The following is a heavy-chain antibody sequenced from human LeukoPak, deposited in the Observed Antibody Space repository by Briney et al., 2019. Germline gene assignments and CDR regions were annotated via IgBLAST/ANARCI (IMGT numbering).Heavy chain of an antibody. V-gene: IGHV4-59*08. CDR2: ISYSGGT. Sequence: SETLSLTCTVSGGSISSSYWTWIRQPPGKGLEWIGYISYSGGTNYNPSLKSRVTMSVDTSKNQFSPKLRSVTAADTAVYFCSRTGPTVTPFDYWGQGILVTVSS. J-gene: IGHJ4*02. CDR3: SRTGPTVTPFDY. D-gene: IGHD5-18*01. CDR1: GGSISSSY.